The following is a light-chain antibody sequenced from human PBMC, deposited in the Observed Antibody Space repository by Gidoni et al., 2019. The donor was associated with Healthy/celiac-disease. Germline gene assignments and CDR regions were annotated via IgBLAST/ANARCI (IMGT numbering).Light chain of an antibody. J-gene: IGKJ4*01. CDR1: QSVLENSNNKNC. CDR3: QQYYSTRPGT. CDR2: WAS. Sequence: DIVMTQSPDSLAVCLGERATINCKSSQSVLENSNNKNCLGWYQKPGQPPKLLIYWASTRESGVPARFGGSGSGTAFTLTISSLQAEDVAVYYCQQYYSTRPGTFGGGTKVEIK. V-gene: IGKV4-1*01.